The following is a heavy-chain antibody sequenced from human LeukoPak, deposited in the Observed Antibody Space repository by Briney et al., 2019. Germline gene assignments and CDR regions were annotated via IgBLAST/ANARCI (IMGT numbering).Heavy chain of an antibody. D-gene: IGHD3-22*01. CDR3: AIMHGYYDGTGYWVQ. Sequence: GGSLRLSCAASGFTFASYGMSWVRQAPGKGLEWVSFITTNGGRTSYADSVAGRFTISRDNPRNTLYMQMNSLRDEDTAVYYCAIMHGYYDGTGYWVQWGQGTLVTVSS. J-gene: IGHJ1*01. CDR1: GFTFASYG. V-gene: IGHV3-23*01. CDR2: ITTNGGRT.